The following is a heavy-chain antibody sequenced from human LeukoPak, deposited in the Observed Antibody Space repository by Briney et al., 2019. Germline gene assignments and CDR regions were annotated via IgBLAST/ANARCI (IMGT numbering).Heavy chain of an antibody. CDR2: IWYDGSNR. CDR3: ARDGYNQYYFDY. J-gene: IGHJ4*02. Sequence: PGGSLRLSCAASGFTFSSYGMHWVRQAPGKGLEWVAVIWYDGSNRYYADSVKGRFTISRDNSKNTLYLQMNSLRAKDTAVYYCARDGYNQYYFDYWGQGTLVTVSS. D-gene: IGHD5-12*01. V-gene: IGHV3-33*01. CDR1: GFTFSSYG.